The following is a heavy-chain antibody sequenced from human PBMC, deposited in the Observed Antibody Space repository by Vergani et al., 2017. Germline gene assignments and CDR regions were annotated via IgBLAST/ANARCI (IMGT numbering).Heavy chain of an antibody. J-gene: IGHJ6*02. CDR2: ISPGASTV. CDR3: AKNPGISTTRHDYAMDV. D-gene: IGHD1-1*01. V-gene: IGHV3-11*04. Sequence: LEESGGGSFKPGGSLRLSCAASGFKFSDHYMSWIRQAPGKGLEWVSHISPGASTVSYTDSVTGRFTVSRDNDNNSLTLDMTTLRVEDTAVYYCAKNPGISTTRHDYAMDVWGQGTTVTVSS. CDR1: GFKFSDHY.